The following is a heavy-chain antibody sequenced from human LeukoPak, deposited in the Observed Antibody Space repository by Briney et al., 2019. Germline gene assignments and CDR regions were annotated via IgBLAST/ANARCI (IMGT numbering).Heavy chain of an antibody. J-gene: IGHJ4*02. Sequence: SETLSLTCAVYGGSFSGYYWGWIRQPPGKGLEWIGSIYYSGSTYYNQSLTSRVTISVDTSKNQFSLKLSSVTAADTAVYYCARGPPTVTTFDYWGQGTLVTVSS. V-gene: IGHV4-34*01. CDR2: IYYSGST. CDR1: GGSFSGYY. D-gene: IGHD4-17*01. CDR3: ARGPPTVTTFDY.